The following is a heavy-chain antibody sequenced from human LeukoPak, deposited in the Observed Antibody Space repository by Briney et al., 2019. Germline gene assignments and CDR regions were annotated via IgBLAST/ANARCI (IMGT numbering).Heavy chain of an antibody. D-gene: IGHD3-10*01. Sequence: SETLSLTCAVSGYSFSSGYYLGWIRQPPGKGLEWIGLIYTSGHINYNPSVKSRVTISVDTSKNQFSLKLSSVTAADTAVYYCAGRGGRDWYFDLWGRGTLVTVSS. CDR3: AGRGGRDWYFDL. CDR2: IYTSGHI. J-gene: IGHJ2*01. V-gene: IGHV4-38-2*01. CDR1: GYSFSSGYY.